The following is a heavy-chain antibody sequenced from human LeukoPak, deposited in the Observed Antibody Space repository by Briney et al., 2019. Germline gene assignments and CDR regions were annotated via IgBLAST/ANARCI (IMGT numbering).Heavy chain of an antibody. J-gene: IGHJ3*02. CDR2: IYYSGST. Sequence: SETLSLTCTVSGGSISSYHWSWIRQPPGKGLEWIGYIYYSGSTNYNPSLKSRVTISVDTSKNQFSLKLSSVTAADTAVYYCARDRKAWTDAFDIWGQGTMVTVSS. V-gene: IGHV4-59*01. CDR3: ARDRKAWTDAFDI. D-gene: IGHD3/OR15-3a*01. CDR1: GGSISSYH.